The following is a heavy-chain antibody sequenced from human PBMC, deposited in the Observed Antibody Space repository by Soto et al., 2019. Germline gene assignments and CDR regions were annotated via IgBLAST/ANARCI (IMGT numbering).Heavy chain of an antibody. CDR3: ARRGGGSYLDFDY. J-gene: IGHJ4*02. CDR1: GGSISSSDYY. D-gene: IGHD1-26*01. Sequence: KPSETLSLTCTVSGGSISSSDYYWGWIRQPPGKGLEWIGSIYYSGSTYYSPSLNTRVTISVATSQNQFSLNLGSVTATDTTVYYCARRGGGSYLDFDYWGQGTLVTVSS. V-gene: IGHV4-39*01. CDR2: IYYSGST.